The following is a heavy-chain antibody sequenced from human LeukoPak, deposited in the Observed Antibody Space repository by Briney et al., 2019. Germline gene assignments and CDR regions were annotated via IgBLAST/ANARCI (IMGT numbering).Heavy chain of an antibody. CDR1: GFTVSSNY. CDR3: ARDQEDSALRRSYYFDY. D-gene: IGHD6-6*01. V-gene: IGHV3-66*01. CDR2: IYSGGST. Sequence: GGSLRLSCAASGFTVSSNYMSWVRQAPGKGLEWVSVIYSGGSTYYADSVKGRFTISRDNSKNTLYLQMNSLRAEDTAVYYCARDQEDSALRRSYYFDYWGQGTLVTVSS. J-gene: IGHJ4*02.